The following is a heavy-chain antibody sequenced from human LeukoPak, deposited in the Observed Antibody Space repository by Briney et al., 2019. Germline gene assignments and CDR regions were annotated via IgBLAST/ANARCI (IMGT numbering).Heavy chain of an antibody. CDR1: GFTFGDYA. Sequence: GGSLRLSCTASGFTFGDYAMSWVRQAPGKGLEWVGFIRSKAYGGTTEYAASVKGRFTISRDDSKSIAYLQMNSLKTEDTAVYYCTRAGWSYDFWSGRDYWGQGTLVTVSS. D-gene: IGHD3-3*01. V-gene: IGHV3-49*04. CDR2: IRSKAYGGTT. CDR3: TRAGWSYDFWSGRDY. J-gene: IGHJ4*02.